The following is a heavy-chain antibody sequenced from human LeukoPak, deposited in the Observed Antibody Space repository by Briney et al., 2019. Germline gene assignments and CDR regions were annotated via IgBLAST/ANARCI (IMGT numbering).Heavy chain of an antibody. CDR2: IYPGDSDT. V-gene: IGHV5-51*01. CDR1: GYSFTSYW. J-gene: IGHJ6*03. CDR3: ARLSCSTTSCYGYYYYRDV. D-gene: IGHD2-2*01. Sequence: GESLKISCKGSGYSFTSYWIGWVRQMSGKGLEWMGIIYPGDSDTRYSPSFQGQVTISADKSINTAYLQWSSLKASDTAMYYCARLSCSTTSCYGYYYYRDVWGKGTTVTVSS.